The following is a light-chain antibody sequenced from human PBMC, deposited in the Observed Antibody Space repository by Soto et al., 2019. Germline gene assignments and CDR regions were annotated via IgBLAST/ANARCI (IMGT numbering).Light chain of an antibody. V-gene: IGKV3-11*01. CDR1: QSVSSN. Sequence: ENVLTQSPATRSLSPGERATLSCRASQSVSSNLAWYQQKPGQAPRLLIYDASNRATGIPARFSGSGSGTDFTLTISSLQPEDFAVYYCHQRSNWPPTFGGGTKVDIK. J-gene: IGKJ4*01. CDR3: HQRSNWPPT. CDR2: DAS.